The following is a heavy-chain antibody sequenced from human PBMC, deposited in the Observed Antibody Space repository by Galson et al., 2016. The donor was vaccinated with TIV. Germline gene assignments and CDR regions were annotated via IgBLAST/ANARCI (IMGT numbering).Heavy chain of an antibody. J-gene: IGHJ5*02. CDR2: FDPEVAKT. CDR1: GNSLNELV. CDR3: ATVAGFPGLSLDT. V-gene: IGHV1-24*01. Sequence: SVKVSCKVSGNSLNELVIHWVRQAPGKGLEWMGGFDPEVAKTVYAQKLQDRVTMAADTSTNTAYMELGSLRFEDTAVYYCATVAGFPGLSLDTWGQGTLVTVSS. D-gene: IGHD2/OR15-2a*01.